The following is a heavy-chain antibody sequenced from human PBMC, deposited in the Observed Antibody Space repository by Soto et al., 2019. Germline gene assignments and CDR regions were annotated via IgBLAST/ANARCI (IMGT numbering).Heavy chain of an antibody. CDR3: AREGNYCSSTSCYPTRAEYFQH. D-gene: IGHD2-2*01. Sequence: RASVKVSCKASGGTFSSYAISWVRQAPGQGLEWMGGIIPIFGTANYAQKFQGRVTITADKSTSTAYMELSSLRSEDTAVYYCAREGNYCSSTSCYPTRAEYFQHWCQGTLVTVSS. J-gene: IGHJ1*01. V-gene: IGHV1-69*06. CDR1: GGTFSSYA. CDR2: IIPIFGTA.